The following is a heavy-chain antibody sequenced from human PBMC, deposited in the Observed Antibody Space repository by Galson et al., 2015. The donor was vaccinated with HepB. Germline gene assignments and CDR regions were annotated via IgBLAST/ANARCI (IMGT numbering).Heavy chain of an antibody. D-gene: IGHD5-24*01. CDR3: AKADGYSTYFDY. CDR1: GFTFSSYG. Sequence: SLRLSCAASGFTFSSYGMHWVRQAPGKGLEWVAVISYDGSNKYYADSVKGRFTISRDNSKNTLYLQMNSLRAEDTAVYYCAKADGYSTYFDYWGQGTLVTVSS. CDR2: ISYDGSNK. V-gene: IGHV3-30*18. J-gene: IGHJ4*02.